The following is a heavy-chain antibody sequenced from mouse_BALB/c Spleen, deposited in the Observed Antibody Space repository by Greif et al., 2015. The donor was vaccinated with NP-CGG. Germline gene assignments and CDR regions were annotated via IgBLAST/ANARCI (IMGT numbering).Heavy chain of an antibody. CDR2: IWAGGST. Sequence: VKLQESGPGLVAPSQSLSITCTVSGFSLTSYGVHWVRQPPGKGLEWLGVIWAGGSTNYNSALKSRLSISKADSKSQVFLKINSVQTDGTAMYYRSSGGGKYYFDYWGQGTTPTVS. CDR3: SSGGGKYYFDY. V-gene: IGHV2-9*02. J-gene: IGHJ2*01. CDR1: GFSLTSYG. D-gene: IGHD1-1*02.